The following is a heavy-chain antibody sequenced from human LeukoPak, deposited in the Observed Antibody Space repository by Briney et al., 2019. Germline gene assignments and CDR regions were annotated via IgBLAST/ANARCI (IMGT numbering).Heavy chain of an antibody. J-gene: IGHJ6*02. CDR3: VAGDHYYYYYGMDV. Sequence: SETLSLTCAVYGGSFSGYYWSWIRQPPGKGQEWIGEINHSGSTNYNPSLKSRVTISVDTSKNQFSLKLSSVTAADTAVYYCVAGDHYYYYYGMDVWGQGTTVTVSS. D-gene: IGHD2-15*01. V-gene: IGHV4-34*01. CDR2: INHSGST. CDR1: GGSFSGYY.